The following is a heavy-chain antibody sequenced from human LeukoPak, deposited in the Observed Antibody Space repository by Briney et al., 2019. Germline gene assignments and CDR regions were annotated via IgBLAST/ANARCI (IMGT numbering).Heavy chain of an antibody. CDR2: LWPAGGTV. V-gene: IGHV3-7*01. D-gene: IGHD2/OR15-2a*01. CDR1: GFIFSDYW. J-gene: IGHJ4*02. Sequence: GGSLRLSCAASGFIFSDYWMSWVRQAPGKGLEWMATLWPAGGTVHYMDSVQGRFTIPRDNAENSLYLQMNSLRVEDTAVYYCARLLGSVTTYGYWGQGTLVTVSS. CDR3: ARLLGSVTTYGY.